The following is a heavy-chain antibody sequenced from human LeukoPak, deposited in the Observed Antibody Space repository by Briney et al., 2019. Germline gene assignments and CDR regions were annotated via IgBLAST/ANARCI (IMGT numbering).Heavy chain of an antibody. Sequence: GGSLRLSCAASGFTFTTYAMSWVRQAPGKGLEWVSGISGSGGSTCLADSVKGRFTISRDNSNNTLYLQMNSLRAEDTAVYYCAKEWGSYKSSWYTFWGQGTLVAVSS. CDR2: ISGSGGST. V-gene: IGHV3-23*01. CDR1: GFTFTTYA. D-gene: IGHD2-2*02. J-gene: IGHJ4*02. CDR3: AKEWGSYKSSWYTF.